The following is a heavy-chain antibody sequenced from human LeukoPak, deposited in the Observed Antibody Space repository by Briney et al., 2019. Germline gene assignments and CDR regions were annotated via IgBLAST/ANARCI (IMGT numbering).Heavy chain of an antibody. V-gene: IGHV3-30*03. CDR3: ARAPSSIAARRNYMDV. J-gene: IGHJ6*03. D-gene: IGHD6-6*01. Sequence: GGSLRLSCAASGFTFSSYGMHWVRQAPGKGLEWVAVISYDGSNKKYADSVKGRFTISRDSSKNTLYLQMNSLRAEDTSVYYCARAPSSIAARRNYMDVWGKGTTVTVSS. CDR1: GFTFSSYG. CDR2: ISYDGSNK.